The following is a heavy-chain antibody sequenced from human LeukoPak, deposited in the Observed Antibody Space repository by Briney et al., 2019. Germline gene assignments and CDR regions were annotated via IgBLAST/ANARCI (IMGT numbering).Heavy chain of an antibody. V-gene: IGHV3-21*01. D-gene: IGHD6-19*01. Sequence: GGSLRLSCSGSGFAFSGFAMGWVRQAPGKGLEWVSFMSSSSSYIYYADSVRGRFTISRDNAKNSLYLQMNSLRAEDTAMYYCARLSSGWSMDYYYGMDVWGQGTTVTVSS. CDR2: MSSSSSYI. J-gene: IGHJ6*02. CDR3: ARLSSGWSMDYYYGMDV. CDR1: GFAFSGFA.